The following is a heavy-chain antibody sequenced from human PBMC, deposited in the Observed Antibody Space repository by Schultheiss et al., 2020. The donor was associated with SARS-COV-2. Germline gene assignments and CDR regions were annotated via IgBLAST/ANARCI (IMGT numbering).Heavy chain of an antibody. D-gene: IGHD1-7*01. V-gene: IGHV4-4*07. Sequence: SETLSLTCTVSGGSISSYYWSWIRQPAGKGLEWIGRIYPRGRIDYNPSLKSRVTMSIDTSKNQFSLKLSSVTAADTAVYYCASETTTADYWGQGTLVTVSS. CDR2: IYPRGRI. CDR3: ASETTTADY. J-gene: IGHJ4*02. CDR1: GGSISSYY.